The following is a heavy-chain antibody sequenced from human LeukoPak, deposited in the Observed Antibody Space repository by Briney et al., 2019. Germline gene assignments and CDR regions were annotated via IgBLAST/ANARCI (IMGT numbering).Heavy chain of an antibody. CDR3: AREGKMVAATGYYGMDV. V-gene: IGHV1-2*02. J-gene: IGHJ6*02. D-gene: IGHD2-15*01. Sequence: ASVKVSCKASGYTFTGYYMRWVRQAPGQGLEWMGWINPNSGGTNYAQKFQGRVTMTRDTSISTAYMELSRLRSDDTAVYYCAREGKMVAATGYYGMDVWGQGTTVTVSS. CDR1: GYTFTGYY. CDR2: INPNSGGT.